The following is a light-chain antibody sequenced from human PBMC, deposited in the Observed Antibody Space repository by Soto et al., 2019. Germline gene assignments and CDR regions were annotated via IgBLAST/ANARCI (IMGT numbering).Light chain of an antibody. CDR2: RAS. Sequence: EIVMTQSPATLSVSPGERATLSCRASQSVSNNLAWYQQKPGQAPRLLIYRASTRATGIPARFSGSGSGTEFTLTISSLQSEDFAVYYCQQYYNWPPEHTFGQGTKLEIK. CDR1: QSVSNN. V-gene: IGKV3-15*01. J-gene: IGKJ2*01. CDR3: QQYYNWPPEHT.